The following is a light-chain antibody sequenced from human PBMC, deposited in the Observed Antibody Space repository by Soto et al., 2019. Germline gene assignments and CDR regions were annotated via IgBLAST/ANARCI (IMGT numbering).Light chain of an antibody. Sequence: QSALTQPASVSGSPGQSITISCTGTSSDVGTYNYVSWYQQHAGKVPKLMIYDVSNRPSGVSDRFSGSKSGNTASLTISGLHAEDEADYYCTSYTSSSTLVFGGGTKVTVL. CDR2: DVS. CDR1: SSDVGTYNY. V-gene: IGLV2-14*01. J-gene: IGLJ2*01. CDR3: TSYTSSSTLV.